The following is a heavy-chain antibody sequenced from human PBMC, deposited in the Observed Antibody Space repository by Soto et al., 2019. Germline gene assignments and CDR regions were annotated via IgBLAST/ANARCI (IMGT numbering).Heavy chain of an antibody. V-gene: IGHV3-11*01. J-gene: IGHJ4*02. CDR1: GFTFSDYY. Sequence: GSLRLSCAASGFTFSDYYMSWIRQAPGKGLEWVSHISSSGDIIYYADSVKGRFTISRDNAKNSLYLQMNSLRAEDTAVYYCARDLGYYDSSGYFDYWGQGTLVTVSS. CDR3: ARDLGYYDSSGYFDY. CDR2: ISSSGDII. D-gene: IGHD3-22*01.